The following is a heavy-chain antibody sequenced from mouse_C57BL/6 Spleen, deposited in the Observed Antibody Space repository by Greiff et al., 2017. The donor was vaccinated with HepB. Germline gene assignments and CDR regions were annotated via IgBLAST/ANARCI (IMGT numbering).Heavy chain of an antibody. CDR1: GYTFTSYW. V-gene: IGHV1-53*01. CDR2: INPSNGGI. CDR3: ARIFYSIPFAY. Sequence: QVQLQQPGTELVKPGASVKLSCKASGYTFTSYWMHWVKQRPGQGLEWIGNINPSNGGINYNEKFKSKATLTVDKSSSTAYMQLISLTSEDSTVYYCARIFYSIPFAYWGQGTLVTVSA. D-gene: IGHD2-5*01. J-gene: IGHJ3*01.